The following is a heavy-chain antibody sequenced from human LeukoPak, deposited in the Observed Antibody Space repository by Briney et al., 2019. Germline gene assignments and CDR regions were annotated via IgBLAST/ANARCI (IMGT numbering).Heavy chain of an antibody. J-gene: IGHJ3*02. D-gene: IGHD6-19*01. CDR3: ARDSNSQYSSGWYSDAFDI. CDR1: GFTFSSYW. V-gene: IGHV3-7*01. Sequence: GGSLRLSCAASGFTFSSYWMTWVRQAPGKGLEWVANIKQDGTEKYYVDSVKGRFTISRDNAKNSLYLQMNSLRAEDTAVYYCARDSNSQYSSGWYSDAFDIWGQGTMVTVSS. CDR2: IKQDGTEK.